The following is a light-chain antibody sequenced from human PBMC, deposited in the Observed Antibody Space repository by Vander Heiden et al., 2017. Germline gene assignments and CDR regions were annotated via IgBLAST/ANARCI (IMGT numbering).Light chain of an antibody. CDR2: WAS. J-gene: IGKJ4*01. V-gene: IGKV4-1*01. CDR1: QSVLYSSNNKNY. CDR3: QQYYSTPLT. Sequence: DIVMTQSPDSLAVSVGKRATINCKSSQSVLYSSNNKNYLAWYQQKPGQPPKLLIYWASTRESGVPDRFSGSGSGTDFTLTISSLQAEDVAVYYCQQYYSTPLTFGGGTKVEIK.